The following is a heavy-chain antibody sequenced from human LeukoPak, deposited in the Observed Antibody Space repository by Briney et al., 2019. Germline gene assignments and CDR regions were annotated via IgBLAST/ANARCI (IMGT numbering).Heavy chain of an antibody. CDR1: GGTFSSYA. CDR3: ARDPAATAGVAAAGSYYFDY. Sequence: GYSVKVSCKASGGTFSSYAISWVRQAPGQGLEWMGRIIPILDIANYAQKFQGRVTITADKSTSTAYMELSSLRSEDTAVYYCARDPAATAGVAAAGSYYFDYWGQGTLVTVSS. D-gene: IGHD6-13*01. CDR2: IIPILDIA. V-gene: IGHV1-69*04. J-gene: IGHJ4*02.